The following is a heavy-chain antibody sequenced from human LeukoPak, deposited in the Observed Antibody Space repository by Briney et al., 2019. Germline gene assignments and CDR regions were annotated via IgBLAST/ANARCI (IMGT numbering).Heavy chain of an antibody. Sequence: GGSLRLSCAASGFTFSSYSMNWVRQAPGKGLEWVSSISSTSSYIYYAASVKGRFTISRDNAKNTLNLQMNSLRAEDTAVYYCARDLGQYYDTSDNWFDPWGQGTLVTVSS. CDR2: ISSTSSYI. CDR3: ARDLGQYYDTSDNWFDP. D-gene: IGHD3-22*01. CDR1: GFTFSSYS. J-gene: IGHJ5*02. V-gene: IGHV3-21*01.